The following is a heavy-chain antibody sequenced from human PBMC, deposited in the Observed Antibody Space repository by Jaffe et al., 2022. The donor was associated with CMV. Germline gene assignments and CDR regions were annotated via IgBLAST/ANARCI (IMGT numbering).Heavy chain of an antibody. CDR1: GFTFSDYY. CDR2: ISSSGSTI. D-gene: IGHD3-3*01. Sequence: QVQLVESGGGLVKPGGSLRLSCAASGFTFSDYYMSWIRQAPGKGLEWVSYISSSGSTIYYADSVKGRFTISRDNAKNSLYLQMNSLRAEDTAVYYCARKFSAKPWPRSAPDDAFDIWGQGTMVTVSS. J-gene: IGHJ3*02. CDR3: ARKFSAKPWPRSAPDDAFDI. V-gene: IGHV3-11*01.